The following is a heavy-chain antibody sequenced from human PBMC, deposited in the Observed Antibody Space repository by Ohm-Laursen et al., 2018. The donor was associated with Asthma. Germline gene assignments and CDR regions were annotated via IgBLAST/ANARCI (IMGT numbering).Heavy chain of an antibody. J-gene: IGHJ5*02. Sequence: GASVKVSCKASGYTFTNYGITWVRQAPGQGLEWMGRISAYSHNTNYAQNLQGRVTITTDTSTSTAYMELRSLRSDDTAVYFCARWAGYCSDSTCYSGWFDPWGQGTLVTVSS. D-gene: IGHD2-15*01. CDR3: ARWAGYCSDSTCYSGWFDP. V-gene: IGHV1-18*04. CDR2: ISAYSHNT. CDR1: GYTFTNYG.